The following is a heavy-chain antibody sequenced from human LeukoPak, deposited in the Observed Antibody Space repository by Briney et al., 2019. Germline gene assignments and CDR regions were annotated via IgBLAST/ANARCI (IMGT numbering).Heavy chain of an antibody. Sequence: KACCHTLVQPTPTLTLINTYIGLSLSTSGVGVAWLHQPPRKALECLAHIDWDVYKIYSPYHKSRLIINTKTFQSQLALNINNKDPVDTAAYYCAHYGSGSMDYWGQGTLVTVSS. V-gene: IGHV2-5*02. D-gene: IGHD3-10*01. CDR3: AHYGSGSMDY. CDR1: GLSLSTSGVG. J-gene: IGHJ4*02. CDR2: IDWDVYK.